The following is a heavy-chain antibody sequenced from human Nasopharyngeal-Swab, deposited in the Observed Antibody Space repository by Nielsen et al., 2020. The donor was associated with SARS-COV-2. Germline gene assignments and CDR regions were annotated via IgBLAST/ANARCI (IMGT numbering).Heavy chain of an antibody. CDR1: GFTFSSYS. J-gene: IGHJ4*02. D-gene: IGHD1-26*01. CDR3: ARDGDYSGWELTDY. CDR2: ISSSSSYI. Sequence: GESLKISCAASGFTFSSYSMNWVRPAPGKGLEWVSSISSSSSYIYYADSVKGRFTISRDNAKNSLYLQMNSLRAEDTAVYYCARDGDYSGWELTDYWGQGTLVTVSS. V-gene: IGHV3-21*01.